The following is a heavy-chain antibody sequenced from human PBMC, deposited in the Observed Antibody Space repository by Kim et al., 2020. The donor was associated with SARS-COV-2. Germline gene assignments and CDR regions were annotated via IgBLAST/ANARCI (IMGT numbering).Heavy chain of an antibody. V-gene: IGHV4-59*09. Sequence: LKSRVTISVDTSKNQFSLKLSSVTAADTAVYYCARGPYYYDSSGYYYWDYWGQGTLVTVSS. J-gene: IGHJ4*02. D-gene: IGHD3-22*01. CDR3: ARGPYYYDSSGYYYWDY.